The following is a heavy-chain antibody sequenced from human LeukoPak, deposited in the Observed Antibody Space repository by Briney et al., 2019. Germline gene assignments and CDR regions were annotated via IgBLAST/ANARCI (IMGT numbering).Heavy chain of an antibody. D-gene: IGHD4-17*01. CDR3: ARGGLDYGDYALDY. Sequence: ASETLSLTCTVSGGSISSSSYYWSWNRQPAGKGLEWVGRIYTSGSTNYNPSLKSRVTISVDTSKNQFSLKLSSVTAADTAVYYCARGGLDYGDYALDYWGQGTLVTVSS. J-gene: IGHJ4*02. CDR2: IYTSGST. V-gene: IGHV4-61*02. CDR1: GGSISSSSYY.